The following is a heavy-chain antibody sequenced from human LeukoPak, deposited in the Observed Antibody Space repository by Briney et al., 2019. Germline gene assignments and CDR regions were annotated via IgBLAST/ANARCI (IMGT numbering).Heavy chain of an antibody. CDR3: ARDHRFGELYLEFDY. D-gene: IGHD3-10*01. CDR1: GFTFSDYY. CDR2: ISSSGSTI. V-gene: IGHV3-11*01. J-gene: IGHJ4*02. Sequence: GGSLRLSCAASGFTFSDYYMSWLRQAPGKGLEWVSYISSSGSTIYYADSVKGRFTIYRDNAKNSLYLQMNSLRAEDTAVYYCARDHRFGELYLEFDYWGQGTLVTVSS.